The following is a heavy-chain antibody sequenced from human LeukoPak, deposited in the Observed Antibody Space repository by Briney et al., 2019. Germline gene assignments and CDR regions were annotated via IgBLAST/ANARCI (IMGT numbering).Heavy chain of an antibody. J-gene: IGHJ6*03. CDR3: GRQTAAIFCDCYYDMWG. D-gene: IGHD2-2*01. V-gene: IGHV3-23*01. CDR1: GFTFSSYA. CDR2: VSGSGGST. Sequence: GGSLRLSCVASGFTFSSYAMSWVRNAPAKGLERVSAVSGSGGSTYYAASVKGRFTISRDNSKNTLYLQMNSLRAEDTAVYYCGRQTAAIFCDCYYDMWGWGNGITVAVSS.